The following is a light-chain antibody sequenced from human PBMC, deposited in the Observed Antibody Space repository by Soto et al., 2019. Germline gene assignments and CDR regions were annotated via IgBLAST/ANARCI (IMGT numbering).Light chain of an antibody. CDR2: VNSDGSH. J-gene: IGLJ1*01. V-gene: IGLV4-69*01. CDR3: QTWGTGIRV. Sequence: QSVLTQSPSASASLGASVKLTCTLSSGHSNYAIAWHQQQPEKGPRYLMKVNSDGSHRKGDGLPDRFSGSSSGAQRYLTISSLQSEDEADYDCQTWGTGIRVFGTGTKLTVL. CDR1: SGHSNYA.